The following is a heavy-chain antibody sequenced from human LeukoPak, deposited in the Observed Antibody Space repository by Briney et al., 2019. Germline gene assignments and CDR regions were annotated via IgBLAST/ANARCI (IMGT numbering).Heavy chain of an antibody. Sequence: ASVKVSCKASGYTFPGYYMHWVRQAPGQGLEWMGWINPNSGGTNYAQKFQGRDTMTRDTSISTAYMELSRLRSDDTAVYYCAREHSSSSGKVFDYWGQGTLVTVS. V-gene: IGHV1-2*02. D-gene: IGHD6-6*01. CDR2: INPNSGGT. J-gene: IGHJ4*02. CDR1: GYTFPGYY. CDR3: AREHSSSSGKVFDY.